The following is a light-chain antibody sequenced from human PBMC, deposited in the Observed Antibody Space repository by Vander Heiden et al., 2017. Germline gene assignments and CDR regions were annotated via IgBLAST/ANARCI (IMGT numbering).Light chain of an antibody. CDR2: RAS. Sequence: EIVLTQSPRTLSLSPGERATLSCRASQSVTSNYVAWYQQKPGQRPRLLIYRASTRATGVPDRFSGGGSGTDFTLTITRLEPGDFAVYYCQHYGGSPPGFTFGPGTKVDIK. CDR1: QSVTSNY. J-gene: IGKJ3*01. CDR3: QHYGGSPPGFT. V-gene: IGKV3-20*01.